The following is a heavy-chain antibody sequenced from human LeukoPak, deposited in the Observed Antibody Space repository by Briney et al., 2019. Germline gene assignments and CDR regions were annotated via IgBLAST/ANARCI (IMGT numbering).Heavy chain of an antibody. J-gene: IGHJ6*02. CDR2: IYSGGST. V-gene: IGHV3-53*01. CDR1: GFTVSSNY. Sequence: PGGSLRLSCAASGFTVSSNYMSWVRQAPGKGLEWVSVIYSGGSTYYADSVKGRFTISRDNSKNTLYLQMNSLRAEDTAVYYCARLPSQWGYYGSGSYPHYYGMDVWGQRTTVTVSS. CDR3: ARLPSQWGYYGSGSYPHYYGMDV. D-gene: IGHD3-10*01.